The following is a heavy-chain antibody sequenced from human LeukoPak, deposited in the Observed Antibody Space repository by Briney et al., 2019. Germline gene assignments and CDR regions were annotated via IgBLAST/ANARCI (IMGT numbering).Heavy chain of an antibody. J-gene: IGHJ1*01. V-gene: IGHV4-61*02. CDR3: ARSRLAAAEYFQH. D-gene: IGHD6-13*01. Sequence: SETLSLTCTVSGGSISSGSYYWSWIRQPAGKGLEWIGCIYTSGSTNYNPSLKSRVTISVDRSKNQFSLKLSSVTAADTAVYYCARSRLAAAEYFQHWGQGTLVTVSS. CDR2: IYTSGST. CDR1: GGSISSGSYY.